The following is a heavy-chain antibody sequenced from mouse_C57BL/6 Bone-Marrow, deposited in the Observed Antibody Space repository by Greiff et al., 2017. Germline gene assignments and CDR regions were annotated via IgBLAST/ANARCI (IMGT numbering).Heavy chain of an antibody. Sequence: VQLKESGPGLVKPSQSLSLTCSVTGYSITSGYYWNWIRQFPGNKLEWMGYISYDGSNNYNPSLKNRISITRDTSKNQFFLKLNSVTTEDTATYNGARDVPARAMDSWGQGTSVTVSS. CDR1: GYSITSGYY. CDR3: ARDVPARAMDS. CDR2: ISYDGSN. J-gene: IGHJ4*01. V-gene: IGHV3-6*01.